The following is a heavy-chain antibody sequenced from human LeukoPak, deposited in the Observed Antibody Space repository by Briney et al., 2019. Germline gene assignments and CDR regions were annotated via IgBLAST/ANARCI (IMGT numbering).Heavy chain of an antibody. V-gene: IGHV3-23*01. Sequence: ETLSLTCAVSGGSISSSNWWSWVRQAPGKGLEWVSAISGSGGSTYYADSVKGRFTISRDNSKNTLYLQMNSLRAEDTAVYYCAKVSGSGGTRYQPFDYWGQGTLVTVSS. CDR1: GGSISSSN. D-gene: IGHD2-15*01. CDR2: ISGSGGST. CDR3: AKVSGSGGTRYQPFDY. J-gene: IGHJ4*02.